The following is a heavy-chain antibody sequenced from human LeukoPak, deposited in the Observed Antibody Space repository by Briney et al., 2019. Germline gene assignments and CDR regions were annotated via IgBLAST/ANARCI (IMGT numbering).Heavy chain of an antibody. V-gene: IGHV3-48*03. CDR3: ARESIAGAGAPFDY. CDR2: ISSGSTI. J-gene: IGHJ4*02. D-gene: IGHD6-6*01. Sequence: GGSLRLSCAASGFTFSSYEMNWVRQAPGKGLEWVSYISSGSTIYDADSVKGRFTISRDNAKNSLYLQMNSLRAEDTAVYYCARESIAGAGAPFDYGAREPLVPVPS. CDR1: GFTFSSYE.